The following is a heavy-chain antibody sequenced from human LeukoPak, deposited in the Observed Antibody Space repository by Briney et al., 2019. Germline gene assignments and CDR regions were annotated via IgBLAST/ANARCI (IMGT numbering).Heavy chain of an antibody. Sequence: PGGSLRLSCAASGFTFSSYAMSWVRQAPGEGLEWVSAISGSGGSTYYADSVKGRFTISRDNSKNTLYLQMNSLRAEDTAVYYCAKSYSSGWGPDYWGQGTLVTVSS. D-gene: IGHD6-19*01. CDR3: AKSYSSGWGPDY. CDR1: GFTFSSYA. V-gene: IGHV3-23*01. CDR2: ISGSGGST. J-gene: IGHJ4*02.